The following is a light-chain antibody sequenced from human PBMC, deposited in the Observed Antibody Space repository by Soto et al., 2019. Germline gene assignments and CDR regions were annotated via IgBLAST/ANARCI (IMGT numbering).Light chain of an antibody. CDR3: AAWDDTVRSYV. Sequence: QAVVTQPPSVSGTPGQRVTISCSGGISNIGTNYVHWFQQLPGTARKVLSNRDNQRPSGVPDRFSGSKSGTSASLAISGLRSEDEAEYYCAAWDDTVRSYVFGTGTKVTVL. V-gene: IGLV1-47*01. CDR2: RDN. CDR1: ISNIGTNY. J-gene: IGLJ1*01.